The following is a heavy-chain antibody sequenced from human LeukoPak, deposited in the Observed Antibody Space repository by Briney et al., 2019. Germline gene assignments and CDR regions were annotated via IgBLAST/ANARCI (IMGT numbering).Heavy chain of an antibody. V-gene: IGHV3-48*03. CDR3: ARSPDGDPLDY. CDR1: GXTFSSYE. D-gene: IGHD2-21*02. J-gene: IGHJ4*02. Sequence: PGGSLRLSCAASGXTFSSYEVNWVRQAPGKGLEWVLYISSSGSTIYYADSVKGRFTISRDNAKNSLYLQMNSLRAEDTAVYYCARSPDGDPLDYWGQGTLVTVSS. CDR2: ISSSGSTI.